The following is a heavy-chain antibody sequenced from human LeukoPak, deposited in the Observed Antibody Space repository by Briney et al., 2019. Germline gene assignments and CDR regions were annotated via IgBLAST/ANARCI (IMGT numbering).Heavy chain of an antibody. CDR1: GFTFDNYA. CDR3: AKVRGTYSSGYFFDY. Sequence: PGGSLRLPCAASGFTFDNYAMHWVRQAPGKGLEWLSIISWNSGYIGYADSVKGRFTISRDNAKKSLDLQMNSLRAEDTAFYYCAKVRGTYSSGYFFDYWGQGTLVTLSS. CDR2: ISWNSGYI. D-gene: IGHD6-19*01. V-gene: IGHV3-9*01. J-gene: IGHJ4*02.